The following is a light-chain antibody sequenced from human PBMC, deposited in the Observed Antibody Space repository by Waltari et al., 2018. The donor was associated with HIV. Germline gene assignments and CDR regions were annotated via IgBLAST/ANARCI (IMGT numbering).Light chain of an antibody. CDR2: GAS. CDR1: QSVSSSY. Sequence: EIVLPQSPGTLSFSPGERATLSCRASQSVSSSYLAWYQQKPGQAPRLLIYGASSRATGIPDRFSGSGSGTDFTLTISRLEPEDFAVYYCQQYGSSPPLYTFGQGTKLEIK. V-gene: IGKV3-20*01. CDR3: QQYGSSPPLYT. J-gene: IGKJ2*01.